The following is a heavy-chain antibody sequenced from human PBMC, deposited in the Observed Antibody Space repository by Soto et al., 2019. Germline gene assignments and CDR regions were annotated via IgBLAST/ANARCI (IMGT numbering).Heavy chain of an antibody. CDR3: ARAPKDYYDSSGNYYPMYYFDY. D-gene: IGHD3-22*01. V-gene: IGHV4-30-2*01. CDR2: IYHSGST. Sequence: SETLSLTCTVSGGSISSGDYYWSWIRQPPGKGLEWIGCIYHSGSTYYNPSLKSRVTISVDRSKNQFSLKLSSVTAADTAVYYCARAPKDYYDSSGNYYPMYYFDYWGQGTLVTVSS. J-gene: IGHJ4*02. CDR1: GGSISSGDYY.